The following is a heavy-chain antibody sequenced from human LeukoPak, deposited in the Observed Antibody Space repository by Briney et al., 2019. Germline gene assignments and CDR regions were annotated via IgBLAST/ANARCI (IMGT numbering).Heavy chain of an antibody. CDR1: GFTFSDYS. D-gene: IGHD1-1*01. Sequence: GGSLRLSCAASGFTFSDYSMNWVRPAPGKGLGWISWVGIDSGNTKYADSVKGRFTISGEKAKNSLYLQMSSLRVEDTAVYYCARDHNYAFDNWGQGTLVTVSS. CDR2: VGIDSGNT. CDR3: ARDHNYAFDN. J-gene: IGHJ4*02. V-gene: IGHV3-48*01.